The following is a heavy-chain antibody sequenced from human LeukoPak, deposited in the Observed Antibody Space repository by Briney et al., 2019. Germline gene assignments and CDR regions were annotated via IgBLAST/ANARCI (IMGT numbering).Heavy chain of an antibody. CDR3: AKDLAAAAGTFDY. V-gene: IGHV3-9*01. Sequence: GGSLRLSCAASGFTFDDYAMHWVRQAPGKGLEWVSGISWNSGSIGYADSVKGRFTISRDNSKNTLYLQMNSLRAEDTAVYYCAKDLAAAAGTFDYWGQGTLVTVSS. D-gene: IGHD6-13*01. CDR2: ISWNSGSI. J-gene: IGHJ4*02. CDR1: GFTFDDYA.